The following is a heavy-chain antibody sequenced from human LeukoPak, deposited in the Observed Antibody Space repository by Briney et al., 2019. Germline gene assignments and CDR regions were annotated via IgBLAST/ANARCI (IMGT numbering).Heavy chain of an antibody. CDR1: GYTFTTYY. Sequence: VASVTVSCKASGYTFTTYYMHWMRQAPGQGPEWMGIINPRGGSTDYSQKFQGRITMTSDTSTSTVYMELSSLRSDDTAVYFCARVGSAAATADYWGQGTLVTVSS. CDR2: INPRGGST. V-gene: IGHV1-46*01. J-gene: IGHJ4*02. CDR3: ARVGSAAATADY. D-gene: IGHD6-25*01.